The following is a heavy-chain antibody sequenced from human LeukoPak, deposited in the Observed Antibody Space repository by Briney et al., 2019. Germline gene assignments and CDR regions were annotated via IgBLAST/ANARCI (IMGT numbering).Heavy chain of an antibody. V-gene: IGHV4-59*01. D-gene: IGHD1-26*01. Sequence: SETLSLTCTVSGGSISPYYWSWIRQPPGKGLEWIGYFFYSGSTSYNPSLKSRVTISVDTSKKQFSLKLSSVTAADTAFYYCARYIVSYPHDAFDIWGQGTMVTVSS. J-gene: IGHJ3*02. CDR1: GGSISPYY. CDR3: ARYIVSYPHDAFDI. CDR2: FFYSGST.